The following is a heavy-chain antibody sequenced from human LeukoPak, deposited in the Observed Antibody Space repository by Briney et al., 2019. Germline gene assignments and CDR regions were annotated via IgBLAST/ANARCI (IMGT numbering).Heavy chain of an antibody. D-gene: IGHD6-25*01. CDR2: IYYSGNT. V-gene: IGHV4-39*02. J-gene: IGHJ5*02. CDR3: ARSYSSGSNWFDP. Sequence: SETLSLTCTVSGGSISSGDYYWSWIRQPPGKGLEWIGNIYYSGNTYYNPSLQSRVTISEDTSKNHFSLKLSSVTAADTAVYYCARSYSSGSNWFDPWGQGTLVTVSS. CDR1: GGSISSGDYY.